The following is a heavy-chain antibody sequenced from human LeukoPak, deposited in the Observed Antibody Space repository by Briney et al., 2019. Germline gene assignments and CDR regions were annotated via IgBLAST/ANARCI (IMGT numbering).Heavy chain of an antibody. J-gene: IGHJ5*02. CDR2: IIPIFGSA. CDR1: GYTFTSYY. Sequence: SVKVSCKASGYTFTSYYMHWVRQAPGQGLEWMGGIIPIFGSAHYAQKFQGRVTITADESTSTAYMEVSSLRSEDTAVYYCARDQTVAGLNWFDPWGQGTLVIVSS. D-gene: IGHD6-19*01. V-gene: IGHV1-69*13. CDR3: ARDQTVAGLNWFDP.